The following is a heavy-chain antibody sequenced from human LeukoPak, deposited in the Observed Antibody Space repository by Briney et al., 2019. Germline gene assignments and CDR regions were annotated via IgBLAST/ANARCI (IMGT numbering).Heavy chain of an antibody. CDR3: ASSRDSRLNY. D-gene: IGHD2-21*02. Sequence: GESLKISCKGSGYSFTTYWIGWVRQMPGKGLEWMGVIYPNDSDTRYSPSFQGQVTISADKSISTAYLQWSSLKASGTAMYYCASSRDSRLNYWGQGTLVTVSS. CDR2: IYPNDSDT. CDR1: GYSFTTYW. J-gene: IGHJ4*02. V-gene: IGHV5-51*01.